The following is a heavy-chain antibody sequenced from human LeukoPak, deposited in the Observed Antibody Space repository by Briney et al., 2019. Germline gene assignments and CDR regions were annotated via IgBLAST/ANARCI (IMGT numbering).Heavy chain of an antibody. D-gene: IGHD3-22*01. CDR1: GLTFSSYW. CDR2: IKQDGSEK. CDR3: ARVREVVVIDY. V-gene: IGHV3-7*01. Sequence: GGSLRLSCAASGLTFSSYWMSWVRQAPGKGLEWVANIKQDGSEKYYVDSVKGRFTNSRDNAKNSLYLQMNSLRAEDTAVYYCARVREVVVIDYWGQGTLVTVSS. J-gene: IGHJ4*02.